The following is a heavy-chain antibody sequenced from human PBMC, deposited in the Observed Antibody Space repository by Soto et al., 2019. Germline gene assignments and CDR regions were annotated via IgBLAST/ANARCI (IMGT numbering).Heavy chain of an antibody. Sequence: SVKGSCKAAGYSYTRYDINWGRQETGQGLEWMGWMNPNSGNTGYAQKFQGRVPMTRNTSITTAYMEPSSLRPEDTAVYYCATRQATYYDFWSGWQTCYFCGIGVWGQGPTVT. CDR2: MNPNSGNT. CDR3: ATRQATYYDFWSGWQTCYFCGIGV. J-gene: IGHJ6*02. D-gene: IGHD3-3*01. CDR1: GYSYTRYD. V-gene: IGHV1-8*01.